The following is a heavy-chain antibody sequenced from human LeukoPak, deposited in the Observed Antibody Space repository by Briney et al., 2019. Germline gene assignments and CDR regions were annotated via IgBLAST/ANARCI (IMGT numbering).Heavy chain of an antibody. CDR3: ARDRVVSSEGTYWFDP. CDR2: IYYSGST. D-gene: IGHD3-22*01. CDR1: GHSMSSGYY. V-gene: IGHV4-38-2*02. Sequence: SETLSLTCAVSGHSMSSGYYWGWIRQPPGKGLEWIGTIYYSGSTYYNPSLRSRVTISVDSSKNQFSLKLSSVTAADTALYYCARDRVVSSEGTYWFDPWGQGTLVTVSS. J-gene: IGHJ5*02.